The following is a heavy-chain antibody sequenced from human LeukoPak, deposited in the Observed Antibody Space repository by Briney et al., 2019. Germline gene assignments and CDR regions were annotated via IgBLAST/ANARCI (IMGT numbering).Heavy chain of an antibody. Sequence: SETLSLTCTVSGGSISSYYWSWIRQPAGKGLEWIGRIYTSGSTNYNPSLKSRVTMSVDTSKNQFSLKLSSVTAADTAVYHCARSDRIAAFFDYWGQGTLVTVSS. J-gene: IGHJ4*02. CDR3: ARSDRIAAFFDY. V-gene: IGHV4-4*07. D-gene: IGHD6-6*01. CDR1: GGSISSYY. CDR2: IYTSGST.